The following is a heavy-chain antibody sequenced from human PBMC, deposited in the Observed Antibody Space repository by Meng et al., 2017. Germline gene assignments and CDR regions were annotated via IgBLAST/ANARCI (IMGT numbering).Heavy chain of an antibody. CDR1: GGTFSSYA. CDR2: IIPIFGTA. CDR3: ARVRDYGDYVGPPFALDI. Sequence: SVKVSCKASGGTFSSYAISWVRQAPGQGLEWMGGIIPIFGTANYAQKFQGRVTITADESTSTAYMELSSLRSEDTAVYYCARVRDYGDYVGPPFALDIWGQGTMVTVSS. D-gene: IGHD4-17*01. V-gene: IGHV1-69*13. J-gene: IGHJ3*02.